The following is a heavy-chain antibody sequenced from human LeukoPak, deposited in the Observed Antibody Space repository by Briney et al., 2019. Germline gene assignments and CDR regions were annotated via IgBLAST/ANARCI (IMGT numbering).Heavy chain of an antibody. CDR1: GLTFRSYW. J-gene: IGHJ4*02. CDR2: INQDGSEK. D-gene: IGHD5-24*01. CDR3: ARGREMEGY. Sequence: GGSLRLSCAVSGLTFRSYWMSWVRQAPGKGLEWVANINQDGSEKYFVDSVKGRFTISRDNAKNSLYLQMNSLRAEDTAVYYCARGREMEGYWGQGTLVTVSS. V-gene: IGHV3-7*01.